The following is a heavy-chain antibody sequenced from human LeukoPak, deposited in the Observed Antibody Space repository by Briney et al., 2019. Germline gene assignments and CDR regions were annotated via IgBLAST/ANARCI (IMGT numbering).Heavy chain of an antibody. CDR1: GLTFSRYA. CDR3: ARAGWSSRGY. Sequence: GGSLSLSCAASGLTFSRYAMICLRRARGKGGEWVSAISGSGGSTYYADSVKGRFTISRDNSKNTLYLQMNSLRAEDTAVYYCARAGWSSRGYWGQGTLVTVSS. V-gene: IGHV3-23*01. J-gene: IGHJ4*02. CDR2: ISGSGGST. D-gene: IGHD6-13*01.